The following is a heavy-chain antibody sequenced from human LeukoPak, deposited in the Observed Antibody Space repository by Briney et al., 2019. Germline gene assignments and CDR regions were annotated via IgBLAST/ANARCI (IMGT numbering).Heavy chain of an antibody. CDR2: IYSGGST. D-gene: IGHD3-10*01. J-gene: IGHJ3*02. CDR1: GVTVSSNY. Sequence: GGSLRLSCAAPGVTVSSNYMSWVRQAPGKGLEWVSVIYSGGSTYYADSVKGRFTISRDNSKNTLYLQMNSLRAEDTAVYYCARGTGYGSGSISDAFDIWGQGTMVTVSS. V-gene: IGHV3-53*01. CDR3: ARGTGYGSGSISDAFDI.